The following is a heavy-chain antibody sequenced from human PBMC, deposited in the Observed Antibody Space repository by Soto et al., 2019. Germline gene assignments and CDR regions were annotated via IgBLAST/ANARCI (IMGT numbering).Heavy chain of an antibody. V-gene: IGHV4-59*01. CDR3: ARDQTYYDILTGPRNGFDP. Sequence: PSETLSLTCTVSGGSISSYYWSWIRQPPGKGLEWIGYIYYSGSTNYNPSLKSRVTISVDTSKNQFSLKLSSVTAADTAVYYCARDQTYYDILTGPRNGFDPWGQGTLVTVSS. D-gene: IGHD3-9*01. CDR2: IYYSGST. J-gene: IGHJ5*02. CDR1: GGSISSYY.